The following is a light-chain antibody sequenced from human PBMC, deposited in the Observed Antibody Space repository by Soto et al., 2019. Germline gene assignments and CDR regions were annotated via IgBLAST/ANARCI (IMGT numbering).Light chain of an antibody. Sequence: QSVLTQPPSVSAAPGQTVTISCSGSSSNIGHNYVSWYQQVPGSPPKLLIYDSTKRPSGIPDRFSGSKSGPSATLDITGLQTGDEADYYCATWDASLSGWVFGGGTKVTVL. CDR3: ATWDASLSGWV. CDR1: SSNIGHNY. CDR2: DST. V-gene: IGLV1-51*01. J-gene: IGLJ3*02.